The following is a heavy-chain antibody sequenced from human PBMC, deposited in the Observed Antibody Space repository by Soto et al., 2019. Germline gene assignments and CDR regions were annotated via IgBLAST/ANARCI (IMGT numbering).Heavy chain of an antibody. J-gene: IGHJ5*02. D-gene: IGHD3-3*01. CDR1: GFTFSSYG. CDR2: ISYDGSNK. CDR3: AKYYDFWSGYGFWFDP. Sequence: QVQLVESGGGVVQPGRSLRLSCAASGFTFSSYGMHWVRQAPGKGLEWVAVISYDGSNKYYADSAKGRFTISRDNSKNTLYLQMNSLRAEDTAVYYCAKYYDFWSGYGFWFDPWGQGTLVTVSS. V-gene: IGHV3-30*18.